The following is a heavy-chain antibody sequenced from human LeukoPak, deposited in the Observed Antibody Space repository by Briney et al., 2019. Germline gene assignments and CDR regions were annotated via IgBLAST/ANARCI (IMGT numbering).Heavy chain of an antibody. CDR2: ISVSGRTI. V-gene: IGHV3-11*04. Sequence: GGSLRLSCAASGFTFSDYYMTWIRQAPGKGLEWVSFISVSGRTIYYADSVKGRFTISRDNVRNSLYLQMNSLRTDDTAVYYCARDQYFDWLGEWNYWGQGTLVTVSS. J-gene: IGHJ4*02. D-gene: IGHD3-9*01. CDR1: GFTFSDYY. CDR3: ARDQYFDWLGEWNY.